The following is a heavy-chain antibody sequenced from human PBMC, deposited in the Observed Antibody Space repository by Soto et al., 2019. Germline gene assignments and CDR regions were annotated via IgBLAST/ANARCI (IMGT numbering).Heavy chain of an antibody. V-gene: IGHV3-48*02. Sequence: PGGSLRLSCAASGFTFSSYSMNWVRQAPGKGLEWVSYISSSSSTIYYADSVKGRFTISRDNAKNSLYLQMNSLRDEDTAVYYCARGLYYYDSRGSDYWGQGTLVTVSS. D-gene: IGHD3-22*01. CDR3: ARGLYYYDSRGSDY. CDR2: ISSSSSTI. J-gene: IGHJ4*02. CDR1: GFTFSSYS.